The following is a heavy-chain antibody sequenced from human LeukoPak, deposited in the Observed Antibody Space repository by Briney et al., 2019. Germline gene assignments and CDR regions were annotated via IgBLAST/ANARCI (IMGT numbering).Heavy chain of an antibody. CDR1: GYTFTSYG. CDR3: ARERYCSGGSCYRYYYYYMDV. D-gene: IGHD2-15*01. J-gene: IGHJ6*03. Sequence: EASVKVSCKASGYTFTSYGIRWVRQAPGQGLEWMGWISAYNGNTNYAQKLQGRVTMTTDTSTSTAYMELRSLRSDDTAVYYCARERYCSGGSCYRYYYYYMDVWGKGTTVTVSS. V-gene: IGHV1-18*01. CDR2: ISAYNGNT.